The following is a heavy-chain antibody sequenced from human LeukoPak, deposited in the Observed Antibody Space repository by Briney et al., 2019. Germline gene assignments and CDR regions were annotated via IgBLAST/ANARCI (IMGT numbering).Heavy chain of an antibody. Sequence: PGGSLRLSCAASGIPFRSYGMHWVRQAPGKGLEWVAIIWYDGSNKYYADSVKGQFTISRDNSKNTLYLQMNSLRAEDTAVYYCASVRGSSSSYYFDYWGQGTLVTVSS. D-gene: IGHD1-26*01. V-gene: IGHV3-33*01. CDR2: IWYDGSNK. CDR1: GIPFRSYG. CDR3: ASVRGSSSSYYFDY. J-gene: IGHJ4*02.